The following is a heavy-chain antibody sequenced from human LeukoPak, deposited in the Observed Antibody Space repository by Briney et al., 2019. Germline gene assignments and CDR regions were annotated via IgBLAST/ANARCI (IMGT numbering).Heavy chain of an antibody. CDR3: AREEEIAAARWFDP. CDR1: GGSISGYY. V-gene: IGHV4-59*01. D-gene: IGHD6-13*01. Sequence: SETLSLTCTVSGGSISGYYWSWIRQPPGKGLEWIGYIYYSGSTNYNPSLKSRVTISVDTSKNQFSLKLSSVTAADTAVYYCAREEEIAAARWFDPWGQGTLVTVSS. J-gene: IGHJ5*02. CDR2: IYYSGST.